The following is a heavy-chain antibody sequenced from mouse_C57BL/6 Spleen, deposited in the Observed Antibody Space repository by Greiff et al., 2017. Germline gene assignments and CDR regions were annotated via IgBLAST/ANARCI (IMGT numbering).Heavy chain of an antibody. D-gene: IGHD4-1*01. V-gene: IGHV5-9-1*02. J-gene: IGHJ2*01. CDR2: ISSGGDYI. CDR1: GFTFSSYA. Sequence: DVHLVESGEGLVKPGGSLKLSCAASGFTFSSYAMSWVRQTPEKRLEWVAYISSGGDYIYYADTVKGRFTISRDNARNTLYLQMSSLKSEDTAMYYCTRGSNWDAFDYWGQGTTLTVSS. CDR3: TRGSNWDAFDY.